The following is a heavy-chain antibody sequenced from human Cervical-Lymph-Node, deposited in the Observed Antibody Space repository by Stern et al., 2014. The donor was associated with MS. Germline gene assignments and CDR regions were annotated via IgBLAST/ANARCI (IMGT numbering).Heavy chain of an antibody. CDR1: GGSINTTGYY. CDR2: IHYRGST. Sequence: VQLADSGPGLAKPSQTLSLTCAVSGGSINTTGYYWTWIRQHPGKGLEWIGSIHYRGSTCYNPSLKSRGSISGDTSKNQFSLKLTSVTAADTALYYCARSDRLWGSFDYWGQGSLVTVSS. J-gene: IGHJ4*02. V-gene: IGHV4-31*11. D-gene: IGHD3-16*01. CDR3: ARSDRLWGSFDY.